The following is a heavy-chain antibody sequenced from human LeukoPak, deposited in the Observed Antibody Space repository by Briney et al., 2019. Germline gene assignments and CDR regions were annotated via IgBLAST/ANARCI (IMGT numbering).Heavy chain of an antibody. CDR1: GYTLTELS. D-gene: IGHD3-10*01. CDR2: CVPEDGET. Sequence: ASVKVSCKVSGYTLTELSMLWMRHAPGKAHERGGGCVPEDGETIYAQKFQARVIMTEDTYTDTASISLRSLRLEDTATHDCVTGLGAGSTNWFARWSQGSPVTV. J-gene: IGHJ5*02. CDR3: VTGLGAGSTNWFAR. V-gene: IGHV1-24*01.